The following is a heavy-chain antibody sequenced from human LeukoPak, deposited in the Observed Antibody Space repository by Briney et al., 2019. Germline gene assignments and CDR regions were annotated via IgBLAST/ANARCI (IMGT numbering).Heavy chain of an antibody. CDR2: ISSSSSYI. D-gene: IGHD2-15*01. CDR1: GFTFSSYS. Sequence: PGGSLRLSCAASGFTFSSYSMNWVRQAPGKGLEWVSSISSSSSYIYYADSVKGRFTTSRDNAKNSLYLQMNSLRAEDTAVYYCARDGTIRSGGTLRAFDIWGQGTMVTVSS. V-gene: IGHV3-21*01. J-gene: IGHJ3*02. CDR3: ARDGTIRSGGTLRAFDI.